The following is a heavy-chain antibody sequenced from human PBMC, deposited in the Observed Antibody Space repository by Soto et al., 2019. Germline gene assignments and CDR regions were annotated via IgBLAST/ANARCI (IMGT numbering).Heavy chain of an antibody. CDR3: ARILRNNHHPPDY. J-gene: IGHJ4*02. Sequence: SGPTLVNPTETLTLTCTVSGISLSNDRTGVSWIRQPPGRALEWLAHIFSNDEKSHSTSLKSRLTISKDTSKSQVVLTMTNVDPVDTATYYCARILRNNHHPPDYWGQGTLVTVSS. CDR2: IFSNDEK. V-gene: IGHV2-26*01. CDR1: GISLSNDRTG.